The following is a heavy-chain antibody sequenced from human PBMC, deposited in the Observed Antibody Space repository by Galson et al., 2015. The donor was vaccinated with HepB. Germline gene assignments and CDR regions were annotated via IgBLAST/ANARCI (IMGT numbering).Heavy chain of an antibody. Sequence: TLSLTCTVSGVSISSYYWSWIRQPPGKGLEWIGYIYYTGNTNYNPSLKSRVTISLDTSKNQFSLKLSSVTAADTAVYYCARDAYCGGDCHVGYGMDVWGQGTTVTVSS. J-gene: IGHJ6*02. D-gene: IGHD2-21*02. CDR1: GVSISSYY. CDR2: IYYTGNT. V-gene: IGHV4-59*01. CDR3: ARDAYCGGDCHVGYGMDV.